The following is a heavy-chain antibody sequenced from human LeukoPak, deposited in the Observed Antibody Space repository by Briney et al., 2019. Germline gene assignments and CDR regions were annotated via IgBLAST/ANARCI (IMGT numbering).Heavy chain of an antibody. Sequence: PGMSLKLSCAASGFTFSNSAMHWVRQAPGKGLEWVAVISHNGGNTYYADSARGRFTISRDNSKNTLYLQMNSLRAEDTAVYYCARGKYDSSPFLQHWGQGTLVTVSS. D-gene: IGHD3-22*01. V-gene: IGHV3-30-3*01. CDR3: ARGKYDSSPFLQH. CDR2: ISHNGGNT. CDR1: GFTFSNSA. J-gene: IGHJ1*01.